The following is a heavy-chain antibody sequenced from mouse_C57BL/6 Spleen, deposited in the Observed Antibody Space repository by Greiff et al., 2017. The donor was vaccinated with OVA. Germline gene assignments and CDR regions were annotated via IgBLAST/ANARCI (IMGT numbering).Heavy chain of an antibody. CDR1: GYTFTDYE. D-gene: IGHD1-1*01. CDR2: IDPETGGT. J-gene: IGHJ2*01. V-gene: IGHV1-15*01. Sequence: VKLQQSGAELVRPGASVTLSCKASGYTFTDYEMHWVKQTPVHGLEWIGAIDPETGGTAYNQKFKGKAILTADKSSSTAYMELRSLTSEDSAVYYCTRSSEVYYYYFDYWGQGTTLTVSS. CDR3: TRSSEVYYYYFDY.